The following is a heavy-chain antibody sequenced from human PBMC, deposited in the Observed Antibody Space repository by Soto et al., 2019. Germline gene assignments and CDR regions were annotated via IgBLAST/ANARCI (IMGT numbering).Heavy chain of an antibody. J-gene: IGHJ5*02. Sequence: PSETLSLTCTVSGGSISSYYWSWIRPPPGKGLEWIGYIYYSGSTNYNHSLKSRVDISVHTYKHQFSRTLSSVTAADTAVYYCARVGEEQQLVNWFDPWGQGTLVTVSS. CDR1: GGSISSYY. CDR2: IYYSGST. CDR3: ARVGEEQQLVNWFDP. V-gene: IGHV4-59*01. D-gene: IGHD6-13*01.